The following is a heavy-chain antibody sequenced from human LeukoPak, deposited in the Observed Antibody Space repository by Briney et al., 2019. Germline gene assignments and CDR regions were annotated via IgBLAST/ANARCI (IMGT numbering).Heavy chain of an antibody. V-gene: IGHV6-1*01. D-gene: IGHD3-10*01. CDR1: GDSVSSNSAA. Sequence: SQTLSLTCAISGDSVSSNSAAWNWIRQPPSRGLEWLGRTYYRSKWYNDYAVSVKSRITINPDTSKNQFSLQLNSVTPEDTAVYYCARGLYYYGSGSYSPDAFDIWGQGTMVTVSS. CDR2: TYYRSKWYN. J-gene: IGHJ3*02. CDR3: ARGLYYYGSGSYSPDAFDI.